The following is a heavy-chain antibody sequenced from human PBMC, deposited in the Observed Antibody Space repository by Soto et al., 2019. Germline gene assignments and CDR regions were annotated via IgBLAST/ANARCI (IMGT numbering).Heavy chain of an antibody. CDR3: VKGAQYSGSYYYFDN. D-gene: IGHD1-26*01. J-gene: IGHJ4*02. CDR1: GFTFRSYS. Sequence: GGSLRLSCSASGFTFRSYSMHWVRQAPGKGLEYVSAISDNGGSTYYADSVKGRFTISRHNSQNTLYLQMTTLRVEDTALYFCVKGAQYSGSYYYFDNWGQGTLVTVSS. CDR2: ISDNGGST. V-gene: IGHV3-64D*06.